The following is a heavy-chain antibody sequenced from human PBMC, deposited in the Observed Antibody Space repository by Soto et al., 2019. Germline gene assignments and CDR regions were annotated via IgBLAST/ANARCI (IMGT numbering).Heavy chain of an antibody. CDR2: ISAYNGNT. Sequence: ASVKVSCKASGYTFTSYGISWVRQAPGQGLEWMGWISAYNGNTNYAQKLQGRVTMTTDTSTSTAYMELRSLRSDDTAVYYCAREYGPVLRYFDWSINYYYYYMDVWGKGTTVTVSS. V-gene: IGHV1-18*01. CDR3: AREYGPVLRYFDWSINYYYYYMDV. CDR1: GYTFTSYG. D-gene: IGHD3-9*01. J-gene: IGHJ6*03.